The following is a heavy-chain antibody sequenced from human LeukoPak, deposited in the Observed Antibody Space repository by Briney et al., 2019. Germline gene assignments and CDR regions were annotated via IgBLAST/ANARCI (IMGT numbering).Heavy chain of an antibody. CDR3: ARVEDIVVVPAAIGVGAFDI. J-gene: IGHJ3*02. CDR2: INRSGGST. V-gene: IGHV3-20*04. Sequence: GGTLTLSCTASGFSFSSYYMSWIRQAPGKGLEWVSGINRSGGSTCYADSEKGRFTISRDNANHSLYMHMNSLSAEVTAVYYCARVEDIVVVPAAIGVGAFDIWGQGRMVTVSS. D-gene: IGHD2-2*02. CDR1: GFSFSSYY.